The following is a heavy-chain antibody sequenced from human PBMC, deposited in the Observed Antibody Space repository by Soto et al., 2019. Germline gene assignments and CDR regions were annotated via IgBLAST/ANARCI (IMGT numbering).Heavy chain of an antibody. Sequence: QVQLQESGPGLVKPSETLSLTCSVSGGSITSHYCSWFRQPPGKGLEWIGYINHSGLTSYNPSLKSRFTMSVDTSKDHFSLKVHSVTAADTALYYCARQGFRQLHSLVDVWGPGTTVTVSS. CDR3: ARQGFRQLHSLVDV. CDR2: INHSGLT. D-gene: IGHD3-10*01. V-gene: IGHV4-59*08. CDR1: GGSITSHY. J-gene: IGHJ6*02.